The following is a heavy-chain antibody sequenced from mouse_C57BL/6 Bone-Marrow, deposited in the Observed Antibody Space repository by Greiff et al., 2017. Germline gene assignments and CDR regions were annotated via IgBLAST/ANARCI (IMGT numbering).Heavy chain of an antibody. Sequence: QVQLQQSGAELARPGASVKLSCKASGYTFTSYGISWVKQRTGQGLEWIGEIYPRSGNTYYNVKFKGKATLTADKSSSTAYMELRSLTSEDSAVYFCARSTLYYFDYWGQGTTLTVSS. J-gene: IGHJ2*01. CDR1: GYTFTSYG. CDR3: ARSTLYYFDY. D-gene: IGHD4-1*02. V-gene: IGHV1-81*01. CDR2: IYPRSGNT.